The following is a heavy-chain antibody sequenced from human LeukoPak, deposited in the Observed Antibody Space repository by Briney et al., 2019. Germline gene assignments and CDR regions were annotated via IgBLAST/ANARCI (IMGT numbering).Heavy chain of an antibody. D-gene: IGHD6-25*01. Sequence: PGGSLRLSCAASGITFSSYAMSWVRHTPGKGLEWVSSISDSGSSTYYADSVKGRFTISRDHSMNTLFLQMNSLRADDTALYYCAKDSRGFDYWGQGTLVTVSS. CDR2: ISDSGSST. CDR3: AKDSRGFDY. CDR1: GITFSSYA. J-gene: IGHJ4*02. V-gene: IGHV3-23*01.